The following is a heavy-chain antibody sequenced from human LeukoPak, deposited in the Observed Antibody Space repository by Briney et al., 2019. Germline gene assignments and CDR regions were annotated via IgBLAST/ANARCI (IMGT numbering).Heavy chain of an antibody. Sequence: PSETLSLTCTVSGGSISSYYWSWIRQPPGEGLEWIGYIYYSGSTNYNPSLKSRVTISVDTSKNQFSLKPSSVTAADTAVYYCARDPSRYCTNGVCYFFDYWGQGTLVTVSS. CDR2: IYYSGST. CDR3: ARDPSRYCTNGVCYFFDY. D-gene: IGHD2-8*01. CDR1: GGSISSYY. J-gene: IGHJ4*02. V-gene: IGHV4-59*01.